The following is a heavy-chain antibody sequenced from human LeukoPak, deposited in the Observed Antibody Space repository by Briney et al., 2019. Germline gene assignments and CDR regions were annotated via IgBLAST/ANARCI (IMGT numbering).Heavy chain of an antibody. J-gene: IGHJ6*03. CDR3: ATSLGLEDPYYYYYMDV. CDR1: GFTVSSNY. Sequence: PGGSLRLSCAASGFTVSSNYMNWVRQAPGKGLEWGSVISGKGRTFYADSLKGRFTISRDNSKNTLYLQMNSLRAEDTAVYYCATSLGLEDPYYYYYMDVWGKGTTVTVSS. V-gene: IGHV3-66*02. D-gene: IGHD1-1*01. CDR2: ISGKGRT.